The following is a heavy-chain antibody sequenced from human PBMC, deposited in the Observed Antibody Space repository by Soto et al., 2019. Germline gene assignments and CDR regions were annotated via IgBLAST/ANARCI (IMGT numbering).Heavy chain of an antibody. J-gene: IGHJ4*01. Sequence: ASVKVSCKASGYTFKDYFLHWVRQAPGQGLEWVGWINSNTGGTNYAQKFQGRVTMTRDTPISTAYMELSRLTSDYTAVYHCARESVVTDSHGIDYWGQGTLVTVSS. CDR2: INSNTGGT. V-gene: IGHV1-2*02. CDR1: GYTFKDYF. CDR3: ARESVVTDSHGIDY. D-gene: IGHD2-15*01.